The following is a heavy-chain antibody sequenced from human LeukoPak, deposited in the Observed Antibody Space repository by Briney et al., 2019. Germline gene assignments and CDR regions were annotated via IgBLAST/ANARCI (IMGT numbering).Heavy chain of an antibody. CDR1: GYSFPSYW. J-gene: IGHJ4*02. CDR3: RVVVPAAMDFDY. CDR2: IYPGDSDT. Sequence: GESLKISCKGSGYSFPSYWIAWVRQMPGKGLEWMGIIYPGDSDTRYSPSFQGLVTISADKSISTAYLQWSSLKASDTAMYYCRVVVPAAMDFDYWGQGTLVTVSS. V-gene: IGHV5-51*01. D-gene: IGHD2-2*01.